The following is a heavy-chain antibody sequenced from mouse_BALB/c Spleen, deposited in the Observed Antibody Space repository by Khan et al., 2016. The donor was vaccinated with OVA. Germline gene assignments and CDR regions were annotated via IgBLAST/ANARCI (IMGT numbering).Heavy chain of an antibody. CDR2: INPSSGYT. Sequence: QVQLNQSGAELARPGASVKMSCKASGYTFTSYTIHWIKQRPGQGLEWIGYINPSSGYTNYNQKFKDKATLTADKSSTTAYMQLSSLTSDDSAVYYCARDGAYYRNDGWFAYWGQGTLVTVSA. V-gene: IGHV1-4*01. D-gene: IGHD2-14*01. CDR3: ARDGAYYRNDGWFAY. CDR1: GYTFTSYT. J-gene: IGHJ3*01.